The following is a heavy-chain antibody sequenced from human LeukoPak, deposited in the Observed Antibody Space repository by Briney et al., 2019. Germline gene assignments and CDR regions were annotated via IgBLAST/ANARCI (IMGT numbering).Heavy chain of an antibody. V-gene: IGHV3-53*01. CDR3: AGSGSYYNEYYFDY. CDR2: IYSGGST. D-gene: IGHD3-10*01. Sequence: GRSLRLSCAVSGFIFSSYAMHWVRQAPGKGLEWVSVIYSGGSTYYADSVKGRFTISRDNSKNTLYLQMNSLRAEDTAVYYCAGSGSYYNEYYFDYWGQGTLVTVSS. J-gene: IGHJ4*02. CDR1: GFIFSSYA.